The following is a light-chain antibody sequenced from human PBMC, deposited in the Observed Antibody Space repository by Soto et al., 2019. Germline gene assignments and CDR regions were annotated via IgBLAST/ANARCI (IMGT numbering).Light chain of an antibody. CDR2: KAS. V-gene: IGKV1-5*03. CDR3: QQYNPYSST. J-gene: IGKJ2*01. Sequence: DIQMTQSPSTLSASVGDRVTITCRVSQSISSWLAWFQQKPGKAPKLLIYKASSLQSGVPSRFSGSESGTEFNLTISSLQPDDFATYYCQQYNPYSSTFGQGTKLEIK. CDR1: QSISSW.